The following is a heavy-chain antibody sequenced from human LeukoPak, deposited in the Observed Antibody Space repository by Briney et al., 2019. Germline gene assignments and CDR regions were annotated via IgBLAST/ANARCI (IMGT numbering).Heavy chain of an antibody. CDR2: INHSGST. D-gene: IGHD5-18*01. Sequence: PGGSLRLSCAASGFTVSSNYMSWIRQPPGKGLEWIGEINHSGSTNYNPSLKSRVTISVDTSKNQFSLKLSSVTAADTAVYYCANLRGYSYGAGGYWGQGTLVTVSS. J-gene: IGHJ4*02. CDR1: GFTVSSNY. V-gene: IGHV4-34*08. CDR3: ANLRGYSYGAGGY.